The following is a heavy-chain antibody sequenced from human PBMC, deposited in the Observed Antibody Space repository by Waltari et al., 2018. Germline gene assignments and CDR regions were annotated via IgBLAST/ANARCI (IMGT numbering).Heavy chain of an antibody. CDR1: GFTFSSYG. CDR3: AKEVRNSGSVDAFDI. D-gene: IGHD1-26*01. V-gene: IGHV3-30*18. CDR2: IWYDGSNK. Sequence: QVQLVESGGGVVQPGRSLRLSCAASGFTFSSYGMPWVRQAPGKGVEWVAVIWYDGSNKYYADSVKGRFTISRDNSKNTLYLQMNSLRAEDTAMYYCAKEVRNSGSVDAFDIWGQGTMVTVSS. J-gene: IGHJ3*02.